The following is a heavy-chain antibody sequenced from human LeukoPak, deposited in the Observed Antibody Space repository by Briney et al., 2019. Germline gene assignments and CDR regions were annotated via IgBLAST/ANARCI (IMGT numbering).Heavy chain of an antibody. V-gene: IGHV3-23*01. D-gene: IGHD3-10*01. J-gene: IGHJ4*02. CDR3: AKDRVTMIRGVVPISYDY. Sequence: PGGPLRLSCAASGFTFSTYAMSWVRQAPGKGLKWVSTIGDNGGSTYYADSVKGRFTISRDNSKNTLYLQINSARAEDTAEYYSAKDRVTMIRGVVPISYDYWGQGTLVTVSS. CDR1: GFTFSTYA. CDR2: IGDNGGST.